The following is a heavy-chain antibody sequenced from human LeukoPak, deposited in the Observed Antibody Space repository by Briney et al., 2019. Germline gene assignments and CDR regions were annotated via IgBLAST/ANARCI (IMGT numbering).Heavy chain of an antibody. V-gene: IGHV4-34*01. CDR1: GGSFSGYY. CDR2: INHSGST. J-gene: IGHJ6*03. D-gene: IGHD1-1*01. Sequence: SETLSLTCAVYGGSFSGYYWSWIRQPPGKGLEWIGEINHSGSTNYNPSLKSRVTISVDTSKSQFSLKLSSVTAADTAVYYCARGHSGIPRQGYYYYMDVWGKGTTVNVSS. CDR3: ARGHSGIPRQGYYYYMDV.